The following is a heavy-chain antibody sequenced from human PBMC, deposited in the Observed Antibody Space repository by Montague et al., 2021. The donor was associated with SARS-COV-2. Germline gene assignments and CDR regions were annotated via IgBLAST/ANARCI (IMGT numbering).Heavy chain of an antibody. D-gene: IGHD3-10*01. CDR3: ARHYASGTYPLDL. V-gene: IGHV4-4*08. CDR1: GVSISEFG. J-gene: IGHJ5*02. Sequence: SETLSLTCAVSGVSISEFGWSWVRQSPTKGLEWVAFIFTKAGTSYSPSLEGRLTVSLDTSKNQVSLNLTSVTAADTAVYYCARHYASGTYPLDLWGRGTLVTVSS. CDR2: IFTKAGT.